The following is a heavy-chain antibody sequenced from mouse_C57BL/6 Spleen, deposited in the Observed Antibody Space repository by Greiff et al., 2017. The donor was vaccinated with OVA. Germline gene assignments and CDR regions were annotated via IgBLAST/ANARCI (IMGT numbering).Heavy chain of an antibody. D-gene: IGHD1-1*01. V-gene: IGHV14-1*01. CDR2: IDPEDGDT. CDR3: TLITTVVATGYWYFDV. J-gene: IGHJ1*03. CDR1: GFNIKDYY. Sequence: EVQLVESGAELVRPGASVKLSCTASGFNIKDYYMHWVKQRPEQGLEWIGRIDPEDGDTEYAPKFQGKATMTADTSSNTAYLQLSSLTSEDTAVYYCTLITTVVATGYWYFDVWGTGTTVTVSS.